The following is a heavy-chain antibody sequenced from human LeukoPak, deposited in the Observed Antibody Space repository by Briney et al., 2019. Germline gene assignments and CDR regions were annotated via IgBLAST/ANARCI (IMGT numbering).Heavy chain of an antibody. CDR3: ARSKIRYLLLSSIFDY. Sequence: GGSLRLSCAASGFTFSSYAMHWVRQAPGKGLEWVAVISYDGSNKYYADSVKGRFTISRDNSKNTLYLQMNSLRAEDTAVYYCARSKIRYLLLSSIFDYWGQGTLVTVSS. CDR1: GFTFSSYA. V-gene: IGHV3-30*01. D-gene: IGHD2-2*01. J-gene: IGHJ4*02. CDR2: ISYDGSNK.